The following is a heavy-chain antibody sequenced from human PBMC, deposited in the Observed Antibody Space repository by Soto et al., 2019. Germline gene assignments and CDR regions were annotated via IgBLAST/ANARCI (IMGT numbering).Heavy chain of an antibody. V-gene: IGHV3-30*18. CDR3: AKDAAY. D-gene: IGHD6-13*01. J-gene: IGHJ4*02. CDR2: ISYDGSNK. CDR1: GFTFSSYG. Sequence: PGGSLRLSCAASGFTFSSYGMHWVRQAPGKGLEWVAVISYDGSNKYYADSVKGRFTISRDNSKNTLYLQMNSLRAEDTAVYYYAKDAAYWGQGTLVTVSS.